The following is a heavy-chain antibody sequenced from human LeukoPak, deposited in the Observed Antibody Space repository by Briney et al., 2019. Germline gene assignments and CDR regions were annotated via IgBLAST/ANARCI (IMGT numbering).Heavy chain of an antibody. J-gene: IGHJ4*02. V-gene: IGHV1-69*05. D-gene: IGHD2-21*01. CDR1: GDPFGSYA. Sequence: ASVKVSCKACGDPFGSYALSWVRQAPGQGLEWVGGIVPIFGKTSYAQKFQGRLAITTDESTSTTYMELSSLTSADTAVYYCARGQEGIMWFFDNWGQGTLVTVSS. CDR2: IVPIFGKT. CDR3: ARGQEGIMWFFDN.